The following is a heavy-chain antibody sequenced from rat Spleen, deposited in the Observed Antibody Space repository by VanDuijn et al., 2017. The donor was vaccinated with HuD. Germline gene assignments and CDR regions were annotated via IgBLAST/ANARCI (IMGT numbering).Heavy chain of an antibody. CDR3: VNTYYGYWFAY. D-gene: IGHD1-9*01. J-gene: IGHJ3*01. Sequence: EVQLVESGGGLVQPGRSLKLSCAASGFTFSDHAMAWVRQAPKKCLEGVATISYDSRNTYYRDSVKGRFTISRDNAKSTLYLKMGSLRSEDTPTYYCVNTYYGYWFAYWGQGTLVTVSS. CDR1: GFTFSDHA. V-gene: IGHV5-17*01. CDR2: ISYDSRNT.